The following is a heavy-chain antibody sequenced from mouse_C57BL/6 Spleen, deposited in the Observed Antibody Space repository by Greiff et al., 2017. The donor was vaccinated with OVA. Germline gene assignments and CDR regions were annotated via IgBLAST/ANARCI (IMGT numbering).Heavy chain of an antibody. J-gene: IGHJ4*01. CDR1: GYTFTDYY. V-gene: IGHV1-19*01. CDR3: AREAELGPMDY. Sequence: VQLQQSGPVLVKPGASVKMSCKASGYTFTDYYMNWVKQSHGKSLEWIGVINPYNGGTSYNQKFKGKATLTVDKSSSTAYMELNSLTSEDSAVYYWAREAELGPMDYWGQGTSVTVSS. CDR2: INPYNGGT. D-gene: IGHD4-1*01.